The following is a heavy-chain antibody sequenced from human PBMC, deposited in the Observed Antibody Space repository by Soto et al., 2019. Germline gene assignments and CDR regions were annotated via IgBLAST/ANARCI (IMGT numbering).Heavy chain of an antibody. Sequence: ASVKVSCKASGYTFTSYGISWVRQAPGQGLEWMGWISAYNGNTNYAQKLQGRVTMTTDTSTSTAYMELRSLRSDDTAMYYCARDFVVPAARAEDWFDPWGQGTLVTVSS. D-gene: IGHD2-2*01. V-gene: IGHV1-18*01. J-gene: IGHJ5*02. CDR1: GYTFTSYG. CDR3: ARDFVVPAARAEDWFDP. CDR2: ISAYNGNT.